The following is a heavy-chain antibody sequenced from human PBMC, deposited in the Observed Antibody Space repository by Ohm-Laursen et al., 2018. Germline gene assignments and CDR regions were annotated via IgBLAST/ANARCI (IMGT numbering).Heavy chain of an antibody. CDR1: EFTFNNYA. D-gene: IGHD3-10*02. V-gene: IGHV3-23*01. CDR2: ISVSGAST. J-gene: IGHJ2*01. CDR3: AKDRLMLNL. Sequence: SLRLSCAASEFTFNNYAMNWVRQAPGKGLEWASVISVSGASTYYADSVKGRFIISRDNSKNTLYLQMNSLRAEDTAVYYCAKDRLMLNLWGRGTLVTVSS.